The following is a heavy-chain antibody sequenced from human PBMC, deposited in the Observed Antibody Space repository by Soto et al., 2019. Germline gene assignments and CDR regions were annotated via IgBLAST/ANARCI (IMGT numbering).Heavy chain of an antibody. D-gene: IGHD3-22*01. J-gene: IGHJ4*02. V-gene: IGHV1-69*06. CDR2: IIPIFGTA. CDR3: ARDTDSSGYYPYYFDY. CDR1: GGTFSSYA. Sequence: SVKVSCKASGGTFSSYAISWVRQAPGQGLEWMGGIIPIFGTANYAQKFQGRVTITADKSTSTAYMELSSLRSEDTAVYYCARDTDSSGYYPYYFDYWGQGTLVTVSS.